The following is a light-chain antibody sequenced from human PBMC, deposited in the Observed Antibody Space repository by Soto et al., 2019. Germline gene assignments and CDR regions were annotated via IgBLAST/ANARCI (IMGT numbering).Light chain of an antibody. V-gene: IGKV3-11*01. CDR3: QQRSN. Sequence: EIVLTQSPATLSLSPGERATLSCRASQSVSSYLAWYQQKPGQAPRLLIYDASNRATGIPARFSGSGSGTDFTLNISSLEPEDFAVYYCQQRSNFGQGTKVEIK. CDR1: QSVSSY. J-gene: IGKJ1*01. CDR2: DAS.